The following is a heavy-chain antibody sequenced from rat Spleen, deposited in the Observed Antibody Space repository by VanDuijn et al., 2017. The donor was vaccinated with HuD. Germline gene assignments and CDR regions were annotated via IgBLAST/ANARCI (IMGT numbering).Heavy chain of an antibody. J-gene: IGHJ2*01. CDR2: MWYDGDT. V-gene: IGHV2-34*01. D-gene: IGHD1-1*01. CDR3: ARQTQLQWPDYFDY. CDR1: GFSLSNYG. Sequence: QVQLKESGPGLVQPSQTLSLTCTVSGFSLSNYGVIWVRQPPGKGLEWMGRMWYDGDTAYNSALKSRLSISRDTSKSQVFLKMNSLQPEDTGTYYCARQTQLQWPDYFDYWGQGVMVTVSS.